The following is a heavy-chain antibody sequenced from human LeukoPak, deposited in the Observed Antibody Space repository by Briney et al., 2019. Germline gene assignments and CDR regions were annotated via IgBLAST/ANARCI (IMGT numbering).Heavy chain of an antibody. CDR1: GFIFRSYG. CDR3: APGLLGELALLDY. V-gene: IGHV3-30*03. CDR2: ISYDGSNK. Sequence: GGSLRLSCASSGFIFRSYGMHWVRQAPGKGLEWVAVISYDGSNKYYADSVKGRFTISRDNSKNTLYLQMKSLRVEDTAVYYFAPGLLGELALLDYWGQGTLVTVSS. D-gene: IGHD3-16*02. J-gene: IGHJ4*02.